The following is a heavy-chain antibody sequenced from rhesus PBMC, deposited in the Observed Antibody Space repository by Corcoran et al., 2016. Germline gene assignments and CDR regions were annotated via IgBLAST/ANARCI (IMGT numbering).Heavy chain of an antibody. Sequence: QVQLVQSGAEVKKPGDSVKLSCKASGYTFTSYSLNWVRQAPGQGIEWKGCSNPNNAKTGYAQKFQGTVTMTRDPSTTTAYMELSSLSSEDTAVYYCARGLGYPYDYWGQGVLVTVSS. D-gene: IGHD5-12*01. V-gene: IGHV1-200*01. CDR2: SNPNNAKT. J-gene: IGHJ4*01. CDR1: GYTFTSYS. CDR3: ARGLGYPYDY.